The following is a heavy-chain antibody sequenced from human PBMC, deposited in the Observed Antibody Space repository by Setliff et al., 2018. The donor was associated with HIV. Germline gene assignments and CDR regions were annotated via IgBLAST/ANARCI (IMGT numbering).Heavy chain of an antibody. Sequence: PGGSLRLSCAGSEFAFSSYAMSWVRQAPGKGLEWVSAISGSGGSTNYADSVKGRFTISRDNSKSTLYLHMNSLRAEDTAVYYCARDRGLRGMLLSSKELGFYCMDVWGKGTTVTVSS. CDR2: ISGSGGST. CDR3: ARDRGLRGMLLSSKELGFYCMDV. V-gene: IGHV3-23*01. CDR1: EFAFSSYA. J-gene: IGHJ6*03. D-gene: IGHD1-26*01.